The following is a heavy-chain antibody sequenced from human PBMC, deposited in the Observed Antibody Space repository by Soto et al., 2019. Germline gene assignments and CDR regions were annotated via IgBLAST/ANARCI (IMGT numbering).Heavy chain of an antibody. V-gene: IGHV3-21*01. CDR2: ISSSSSYI. CDR1: GFTFSSYS. CDR3: ARDLRSSGWYLSPPGGMDV. D-gene: IGHD6-19*01. J-gene: IGHJ6*02. Sequence: EVQLVESGGGLVKPGGSLRLSCAASGFTFSSYSMNWVRQAPGKGLKWVSSISSSSSYIYYADSVKGRFTISRDNAKNSLYLQMNSLRAEDTAVYYCARDLRSSGWYLSPPGGMDVWGQGTTVTVSS.